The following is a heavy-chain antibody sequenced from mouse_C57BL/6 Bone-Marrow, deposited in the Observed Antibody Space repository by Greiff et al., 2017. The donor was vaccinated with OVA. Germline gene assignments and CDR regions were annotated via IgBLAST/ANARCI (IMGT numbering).Heavy chain of an antibody. D-gene: IGHD2-3*01. Sequence: VQLQESGAEVVRPGASVKLSCKASGYTFTDHYINWVKQRPGQGLEWIARIYPGSGNTYYNAKFKGKATLTAEKASNTAYMQLISLTSEDSAVYFCARDDGYFFEYWGQGTTLTVSS. CDR2: IYPGSGNT. CDR1: GYTFTDHY. J-gene: IGHJ2*01. V-gene: IGHV1-76*01. CDR3: ARDDGYFFEY.